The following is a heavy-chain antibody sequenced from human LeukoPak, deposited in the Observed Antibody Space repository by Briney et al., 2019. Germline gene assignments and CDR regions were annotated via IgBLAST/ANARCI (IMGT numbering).Heavy chain of an antibody. CDR1: GFTFSSYI. D-gene: IGHD1-1*01. CDR2: ISSSSSYI. CDR3: AREGGIGYCDY. V-gene: IGHV3-21*01. Sequence: GGSLRLSCAASGFTFSSYIMNWVRQAPGKGLEWVSSISSSSSYIYYADSVKGRFTISKDNAKNSLYLQMNSLRAEDTAVYYCAREGGIGYCDYWGQGNLVTVSS. J-gene: IGHJ4*02.